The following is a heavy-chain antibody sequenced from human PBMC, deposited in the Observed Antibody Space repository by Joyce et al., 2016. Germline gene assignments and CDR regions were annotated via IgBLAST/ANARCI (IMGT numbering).Heavy chain of an antibody. CDR2: IGAGSRGT. D-gene: IGHD6-13*01. J-gene: IGHJ5*02. CDR1: GFTFVGYA. V-gene: IGHV3-23*01. CDR3: VRPRVAVAGTRWFDP. Sequence: EVQLLESGGGLVEPGGSLRLSCAASGFTFVGYAMSGVRRDPGKGLDGVAAIGAGSRGTHYADSVRGRFTISRDDSDNSLYLHMSGLRSDDTAVYYCVRPRVAVAGTRWFDPWGQGTLVTVSS.